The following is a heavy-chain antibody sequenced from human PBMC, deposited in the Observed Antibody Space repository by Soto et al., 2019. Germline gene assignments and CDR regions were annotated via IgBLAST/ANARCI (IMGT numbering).Heavy chain of an antibody. V-gene: IGHV4-30-2*01. CDR3: AMTSEVTTSWYFDY. Sequence: QLQLQESGSGLVKPSQTLSLTCAVSGGSISSGGYSWSWIRQPPGKGLEWIGYIYHSGSTYYNPSLKRRVTISVDRSKNQFSRNLSSVTAADTAVYDCAMTSEVTTSWYFDYWGQGTMVTVSS. CDR1: GGSISSGGYS. D-gene: IGHD4-17*01. CDR2: IYHSGST. J-gene: IGHJ4*02.